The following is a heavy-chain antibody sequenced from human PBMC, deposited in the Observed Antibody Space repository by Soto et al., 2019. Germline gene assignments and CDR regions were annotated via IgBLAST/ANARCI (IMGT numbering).Heavy chain of an antibody. CDR1: GFTFSTYA. J-gene: IGHJ4*02. Sequence: EVQLLESGGGWVQPGGSLRLSCATSGFTFSTYAMTGVRQSPGKGLDWVSVISGSNNNTWYADSVKGRFTISRDNSKNTLYLQMSSLRAEDTAVYYCARDYFADFWGQGTLVTVSS. CDR3: ARDYFADF. CDR2: ISGSNNNT. V-gene: IGHV3-23*01. D-gene: IGHD3-10*01.